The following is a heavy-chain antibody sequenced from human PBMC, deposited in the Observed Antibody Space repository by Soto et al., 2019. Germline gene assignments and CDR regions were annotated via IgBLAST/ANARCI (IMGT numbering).Heavy chain of an antibody. V-gene: IGHV4-30-4*01. D-gene: IGHD2-15*01. J-gene: IGHJ5*02. CDR1: GGSISTADYF. Sequence: PSETLSLTCTVSGGSISTADYFWSWIRQPPGKGLEWIGYIYYTGSTYYNPSLKSRVTISVDTFKNQFSLKLSSVTAADTAVYYCARVQKGGILSPWGQGTLVTVSS. CDR2: IYYTGST. CDR3: ARVQKGGILSP.